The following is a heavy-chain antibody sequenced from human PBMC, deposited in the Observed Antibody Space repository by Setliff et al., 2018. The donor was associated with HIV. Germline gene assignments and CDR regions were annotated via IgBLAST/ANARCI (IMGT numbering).Heavy chain of an antibody. CDR1: GGAISNNNYY. V-gene: IGHV4-39*07. J-gene: IGHJ4*02. CDR2: VYYSGSS. CDR3: ARDGMVRGSKAFGY. Sequence: SETLSLTCNVSGGAISNNNYYWGWIRQPPGKGLEWIASVYYSGSSKYNPSLKSRVTISVDKSKTQLSLRLNSVAAADTAVYYCARDGMVRGSKAFGYWGQGTLVTV. D-gene: IGHD3-10*01.